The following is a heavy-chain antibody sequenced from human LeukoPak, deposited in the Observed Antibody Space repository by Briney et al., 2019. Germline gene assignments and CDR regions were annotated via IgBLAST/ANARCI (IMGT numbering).Heavy chain of an antibody. CDR2: IKQDGSEK. D-gene: IGHD5-18*01. J-gene: IGHJ6*03. CDR1: GFTFSSYW. Sequence: PGGSLRLSCAASGFTFSSYWMSWVRQAPGKGPEWVANIKQDGSEKYYVYSVKGRFTISRDNAKNSLYLQMNSLRAEDTAVYYCARESGYSYGYYYYYYMDVWGKGTTVTVSS. V-gene: IGHV3-7*01. CDR3: ARESGYSYGYYYYYYMDV.